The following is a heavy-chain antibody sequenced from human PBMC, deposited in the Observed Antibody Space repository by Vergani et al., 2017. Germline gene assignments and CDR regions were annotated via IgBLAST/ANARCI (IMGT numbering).Heavy chain of an antibody. CDR1: GFTFSSYA. D-gene: IGHD2-2*01. CDR3: AKAGIVVPAAITGIRAYYDYYMDV. CDR2: ISGSGGST. J-gene: IGHJ6*03. Sequence: EVQLLESGGGLVQPGGSLRLSCAASGFTFSSYAMSWVRQAPGKGLEWVSAISGSGGSTYYADSVKGRFTISRGNSKNTLYLQMNSLRAEDTAVYYCAKAGIVVPAAITGIRAYYDYYMDVWGKGTTVTVSS. V-gene: IGHV3-23*01.